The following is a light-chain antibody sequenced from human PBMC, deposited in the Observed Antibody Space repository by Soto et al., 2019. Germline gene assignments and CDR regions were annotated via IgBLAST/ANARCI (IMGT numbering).Light chain of an antibody. CDR2: AAS. Sequence: DIQMTQSPSSLSASVGERVTITCRASQSIDKYLNWYQHKPGKAPYLLIYAASHLRSGVPTRFSGSGTGTSFTLTISSLQYEDLATYYCQQSYCSPGTFGRGTKVDLK. CDR1: QSIDKY. CDR3: QQSYCSPGT. J-gene: IGKJ1*01. V-gene: IGKV1-39*01.